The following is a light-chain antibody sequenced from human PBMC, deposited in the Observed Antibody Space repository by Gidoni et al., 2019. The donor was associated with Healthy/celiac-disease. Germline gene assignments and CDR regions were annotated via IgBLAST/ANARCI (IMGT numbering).Light chain of an antibody. CDR2: RDS. Sequence: SYALTQPLSDSVALGQTTRITCRGNNFGSKNVHWYQQKTGQTPVLVSYRDSNLPSGIPERFSGSNTGNTATLTISRAQAGDEDDYYCQVWDSSTVVFGGGTKLTVL. CDR1: NFGSKN. CDR3: QVWDSSTVV. V-gene: IGLV3-9*01. J-gene: IGLJ2*01.